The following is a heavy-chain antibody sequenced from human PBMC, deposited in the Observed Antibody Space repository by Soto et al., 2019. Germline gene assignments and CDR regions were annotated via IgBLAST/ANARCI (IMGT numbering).Heavy chain of an antibody. D-gene: IGHD3-22*01. CDR1: GYTFTSYD. CDR3: ARGTYYYDSSGNNWFDP. CDR2: MNPNSGNT. J-gene: IGHJ5*02. V-gene: IGHV1-8*01. Sequence: GASVKVSCKASGYTFTSYDINWVRQATGQGLEWMGWMNPNSGNTGYAQKFQGRVTMTRNTSISTAYMELSSLRSEDTAVYYRARGTYYYDSSGNNWFDPWGQGTLVTVSS.